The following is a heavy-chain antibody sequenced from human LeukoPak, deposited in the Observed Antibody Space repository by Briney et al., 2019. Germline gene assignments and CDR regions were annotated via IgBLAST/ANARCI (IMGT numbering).Heavy chain of an antibody. CDR3: ARDALSGSFFDY. CDR1: GGTLSRYA. J-gene: IGHJ4*02. V-gene: IGHV1-69*13. Sequence: ASVKVSCKASGGTLSRYAISWVRQAPGQGLEWMGGIIPIFGAANYAQKFQGRVTITADESTSTAYMELSSLRSEDTAVYYCARDALSGSFFDYWGQGTLVTVSS. D-gene: IGHD3-10*01. CDR2: IIPIFGAA.